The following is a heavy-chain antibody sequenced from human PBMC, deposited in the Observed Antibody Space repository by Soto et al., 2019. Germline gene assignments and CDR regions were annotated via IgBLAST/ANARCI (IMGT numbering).Heavy chain of an antibody. V-gene: IGHV2-5*01. Sequence: QITLKESGPTLVKPTQTLTLTCTFSGFSLSTRAVGVGWIRQSPGKALEWLALIYWNDDKRYSPSLKNRLTITKDTSKNHVVLTMTNMDPVDTATYYCAHRHELGSFDIWGQGTKVTVSS. D-gene: IGHD1-26*01. CDR2: IYWNDDK. J-gene: IGHJ3*02. CDR1: GFSLSTRAVG. CDR3: AHRHELGSFDI.